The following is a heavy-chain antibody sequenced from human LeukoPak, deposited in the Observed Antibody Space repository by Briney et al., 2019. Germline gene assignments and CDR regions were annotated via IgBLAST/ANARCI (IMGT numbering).Heavy chain of an antibody. Sequence: PGGSLRLSCAASGFTFDDYTMHWVRQAPGKGLKWVSLISWDGGSTYYADSVKGRFTISRDNSKNSLYLQMNSLRTEDTALYYCAKDRGSGSCLDYWGQGTLVTVSS. CDR1: GFTFDDYT. V-gene: IGHV3-43*01. CDR3: AKDRGSGSCLDY. CDR2: ISWDGGST. J-gene: IGHJ4*02. D-gene: IGHD3-10*01.